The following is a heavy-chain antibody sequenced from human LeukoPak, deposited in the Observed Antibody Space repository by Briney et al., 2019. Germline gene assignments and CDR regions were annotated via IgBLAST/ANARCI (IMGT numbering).Heavy chain of an antibody. J-gene: IGHJ6*02. CDR3: ATIAVAGNYYYYGMDV. CDR2: MNPNSGNT. CDR1: GYTFTSYD. D-gene: IGHD6-19*01. Sequence: ASVKVSCKASGYTFTSYDINWVRQATGQGLEWMGWMNPNSGNTGYAQKFQGRVTMTRNTSISTAYMELSSLRSEDTAVYYCATIAVAGNYYYYGMDVWGQGTTVTVSS. V-gene: IGHV1-8*01.